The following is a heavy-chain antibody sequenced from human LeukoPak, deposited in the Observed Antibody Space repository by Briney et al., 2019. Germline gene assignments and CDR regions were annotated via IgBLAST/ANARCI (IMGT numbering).Heavy chain of an antibody. CDR1: GYSISTGYY. J-gene: IGHJ6*03. CDR2: IYYSGRT. Sequence: PSETLSLTCTVSGYSISTGYYWGWIRQPPGKGLEWIGSIYYSGRTYYNPSLKSRVTISVDTSKNQFSLKLSSVTAADTAVYYCARPQDYYYYYMDVWGKGTTVTVSS. V-gene: IGHV4-38-2*02. CDR3: ARPQDYYYYYMDV.